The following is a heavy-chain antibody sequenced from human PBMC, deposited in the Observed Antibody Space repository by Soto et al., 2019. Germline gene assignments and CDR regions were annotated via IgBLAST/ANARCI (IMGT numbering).Heavy chain of an antibody. Sequence: SETLSLTCTVSGGSISNYYWSWIRQPAGKGLEWIGRIYTGGSTNYNPSLKSRVTMSTDTSKNQFSLRLTSVTAADTAVYYCARESEDLTSNFDYWGQGTLVTVSS. V-gene: IGHV4-4*07. CDR2: IYTGGST. CDR1: GGSISNYY. J-gene: IGHJ4*02. CDR3: ARESEDLTSNFDY.